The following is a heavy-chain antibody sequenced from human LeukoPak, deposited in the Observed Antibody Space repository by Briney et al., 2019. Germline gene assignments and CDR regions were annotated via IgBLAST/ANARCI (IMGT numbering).Heavy chain of an antibody. CDR3: ARFGVDYDMDV. J-gene: IGHJ6*02. V-gene: IGHV4-59*11. D-gene: IGHD3-16*01. CDR2: IHYSGKA. CDR1: GGSISGHY. Sequence: PSETLSLTCTVSGGSISGHYWTWIRQPPGKGLEWIAQIHYSGKADYNPSLKTRIDISVDMSKNQMSLKVNSVTAADTAVYYCARFGVDYDMDVWGQGTAVTVS.